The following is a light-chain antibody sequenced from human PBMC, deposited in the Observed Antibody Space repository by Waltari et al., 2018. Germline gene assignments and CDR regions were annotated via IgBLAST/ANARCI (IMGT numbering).Light chain of an antibody. Sequence: EIVLTQSPGTLSLSPGERATLSCRATQSVSSNYLAWYQQKPGQAPRLLIYDASNRATVIPDRFSGSGSGTDFTLTISRLEPEDFAVYYCQQYGSSPLTFGGGTKVEIK. CDR3: QQYGSSPLT. CDR1: QSVSSNY. V-gene: IGKV3-20*01. CDR2: DAS. J-gene: IGKJ4*01.